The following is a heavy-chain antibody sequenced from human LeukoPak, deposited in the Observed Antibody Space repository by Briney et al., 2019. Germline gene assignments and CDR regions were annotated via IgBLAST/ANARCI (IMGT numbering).Heavy chain of an antibody. CDR2: ISAYNGNT. D-gene: IGHD3-22*01. Sequence: GASVKVSCKASGYTFTSYGISWVRQAPGQGLEWMGWISAYNGNTNYAQKLQGRVTMTTDTSTSTDYMELRSLRSDDTAVYYCARDQDYYDSSGYLDYWGQGTLVTVSS. CDR1: GYTFTSYG. J-gene: IGHJ4*02. CDR3: ARDQDYYDSSGYLDY. V-gene: IGHV1-18*01.